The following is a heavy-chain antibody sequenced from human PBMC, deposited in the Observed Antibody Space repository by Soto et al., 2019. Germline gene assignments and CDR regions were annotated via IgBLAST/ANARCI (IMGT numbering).Heavy chain of an antibody. CDR2: ISYDGSNK. J-gene: IGHJ4*02. CDR1: GFTFSSYG. D-gene: IGHD3-3*01. Sequence: QVQLVESGGGVVQPGRSLRLSCAASGFTFSSYGMHWVSQAPGKGLEWVAVISYDGSNKYYADSVKGRFTISRDNSKNTLYLQMNSLRAEDTAVYYCAKTQSGGAYLFDYWGQGTLVTVSS. V-gene: IGHV3-30*18. CDR3: AKTQSGGAYLFDY.